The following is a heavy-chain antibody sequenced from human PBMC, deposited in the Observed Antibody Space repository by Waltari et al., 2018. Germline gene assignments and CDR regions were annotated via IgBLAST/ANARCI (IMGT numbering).Heavy chain of an antibody. Sequence: QVQLVQSGAEVKTPGSSVKVSCKASGGTFNTYVFSWVRQAPGQGLEWMGGITPTFGTPTYSRKVQGRVTITTDESTSTAYMELSSLRSEDTAVYYCARGLDYYGSGRSAIQYNWFDPWGQGTLVTVSS. CDR1: GGTFNTYV. J-gene: IGHJ5*02. CDR3: ARGLDYYGSGRSAIQYNWFDP. CDR2: ITPTFGTP. V-gene: IGHV1-69*05. D-gene: IGHD3-10*01.